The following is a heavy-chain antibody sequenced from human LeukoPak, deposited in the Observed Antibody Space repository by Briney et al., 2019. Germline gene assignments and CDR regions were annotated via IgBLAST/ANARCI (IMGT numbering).Heavy chain of an antibody. Sequence: PSETLSLTCTVSGGSISSYYWSWIRQPPGKGLEWIGYIYYSGSTNYNPSLKSRVTISVDKSKNQFSLKLSSVTAADTAVYYCARTPAYYDFWSGYYSGWGQGTLVTVSS. J-gene: IGHJ4*02. CDR1: GGSISSYY. CDR3: ARTPAYYDFWSGYYSG. D-gene: IGHD3-3*01. CDR2: IYYSGST. V-gene: IGHV4-59*12.